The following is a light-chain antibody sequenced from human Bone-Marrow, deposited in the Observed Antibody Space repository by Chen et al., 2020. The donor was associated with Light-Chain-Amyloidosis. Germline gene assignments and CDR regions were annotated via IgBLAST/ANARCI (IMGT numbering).Light chain of an antibody. CDR2: GAS. CDR3: QQYDSSPRT. CDR1: QRVSNY. J-gene: IGKJ1*01. Sequence: ENVLTQSTGTLSLSPGERATLSCRVSQRVSNYLAWYQQKPGQAPKVLIYGASSRATGIPDRFSGSGSGTDFTLTISRLEPEDFAVYYCQQYDSSPRTFGQGTKVEIK. V-gene: IGKV3-20*01.